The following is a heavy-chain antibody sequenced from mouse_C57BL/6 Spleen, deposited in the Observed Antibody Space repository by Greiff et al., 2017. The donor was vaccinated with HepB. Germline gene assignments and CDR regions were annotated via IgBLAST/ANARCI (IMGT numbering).Heavy chain of an antibody. D-gene: IGHD2-1*01. CDR1: GYTFTDYN. Sequence: VQLQQSGPELVKPGASVKMSCKASGYTFTDYNMHWVKQSHGKSLEWIGYINPNNGGTSYNQKFKGKATLTVNKSSSTAYMELRSLTSEDSAVYYCAREVYYGNYEDYWGQGTTLTVSS. CDR2: INPNNGGT. CDR3: AREVYYGNYEDY. J-gene: IGHJ2*01. V-gene: IGHV1-22*01.